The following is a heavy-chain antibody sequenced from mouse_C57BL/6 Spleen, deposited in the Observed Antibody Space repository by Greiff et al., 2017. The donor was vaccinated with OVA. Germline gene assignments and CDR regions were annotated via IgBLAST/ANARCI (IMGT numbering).Heavy chain of an antibody. J-gene: IGHJ4*01. D-gene: IGHD1-1*01. V-gene: IGHV1-15*01. CDR2: IDPETGGT. CDR3: TRGRTVVATPYYAMDY. Sequence: QVQLKESGAELVRPGASVTLSCKASGYTFTDYEMHWVKQTPVHGLEWIGAIDPETGGTAYNQKFKGKAILTADKSSSTAYMELRSLTSEDSAVYYCTRGRTVVATPYYAMDYWGQGTSVTVSS. CDR1: GYTFTDYE.